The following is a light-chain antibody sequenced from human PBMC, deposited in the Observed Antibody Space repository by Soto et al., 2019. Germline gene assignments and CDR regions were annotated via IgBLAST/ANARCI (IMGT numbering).Light chain of an antibody. J-gene: IGKJ4*01. CDR2: GAY. V-gene: IGKV1-33*01. CDR1: QDITNY. CDR3: QQYDILPPT. Sequence: DIQMTQSPSTLSASVGARVTITGQASQDITNYLNWYQQKPGKAPKLLIYGAYNLEIGVTSRFSGSGSGADFTLTINSLQPEDIATYYCQQYDILPPTFGEGTKVDIK.